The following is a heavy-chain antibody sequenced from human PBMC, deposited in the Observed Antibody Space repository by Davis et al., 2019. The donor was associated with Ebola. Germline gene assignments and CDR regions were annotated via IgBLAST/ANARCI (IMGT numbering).Heavy chain of an antibody. CDR3: AKAPNDFWTCYYARSPIFDY. Sequence: MPGGSLRLSCTVPGASISSYHCSWTPQPPGKGLEWIGYIYYSGSTNSNPPLKSRVTLSVDTSKNQFSLKLSSVTAEDTAVYYCAKAPNDFWTCYYARSPIFDYWGQGTLVTVSS. D-gene: IGHD3/OR15-3a*01. CDR1: GASISSYH. J-gene: IGHJ4*02. V-gene: IGHV4-59*01. CDR2: IYYSGST.